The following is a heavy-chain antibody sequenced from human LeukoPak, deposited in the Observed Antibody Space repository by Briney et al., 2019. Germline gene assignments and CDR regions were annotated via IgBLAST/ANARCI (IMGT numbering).Heavy chain of an antibody. CDR1: GYTFTNYY. Sequence: ASVKVSCKASGYTFTNYYMHWVRQAPGQGLEWMGIINPSGGGTSSAQKFQGRVTMTRDTSTSTVYMELSSLRSEDTAVYYCAREVRRDGYNEMAFDYWGQGTLVTVSS. J-gene: IGHJ4*02. CDR3: AREVRRDGYNEMAFDY. D-gene: IGHD5-24*01. V-gene: IGHV1-46*01. CDR2: INPSGGGT.